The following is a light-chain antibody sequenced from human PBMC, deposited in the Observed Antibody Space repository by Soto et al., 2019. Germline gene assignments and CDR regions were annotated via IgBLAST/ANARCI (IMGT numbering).Light chain of an antibody. CDR1: QSISSR. V-gene: IGKV1-5*03. Sequence: DIQMTQSPSTLSASVGDRVTITCRASQSISSRLAWYQQKPGKAPKLLIYKASSLESGVQSRFSGSGSGTEFPLTISRLHPDDAVTYYFQQYNSYWTFGQGTKVEIK. J-gene: IGKJ1*01. CDR3: QQYNSYWT. CDR2: KAS.